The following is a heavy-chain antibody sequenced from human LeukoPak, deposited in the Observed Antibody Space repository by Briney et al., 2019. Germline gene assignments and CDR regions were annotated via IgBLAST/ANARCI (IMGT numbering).Heavy chain of an antibody. V-gene: IGHV3-30*03. D-gene: IGHD2-21*01. J-gene: IGHJ4*02. CDR3: ARDSGGDCFDY. CDR2: ISSDGSNK. Sequence: PGGSLRLACAASGFTFSSYGMHWVRQAPGKGLEWLALISSDGSNKYYADSVKGRFTISRDNSKNTLYLQMNSLRAEDTAVYYCARDSGGDCFDYWGQGTLVTVSS. CDR1: GFTFSSYG.